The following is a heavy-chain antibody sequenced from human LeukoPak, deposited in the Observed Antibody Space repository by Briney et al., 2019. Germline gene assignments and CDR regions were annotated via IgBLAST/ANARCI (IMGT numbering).Heavy chain of an antibody. CDR3: ARIDYYDSSGSPNWFDP. CDR2: MNPNSGNT. CDR1: GYTFTSYD. J-gene: IGHJ5*02. D-gene: IGHD3-22*01. V-gene: IGHV1-8*03. Sequence: ASVKASCKASGYTFTSYDINWVRQATGQGLEWMGWMNPNSGNTGYAQKFQGRVTLTRDISISTAYMELSNLQSEDSAVYYCARIDYYDSSGSPNWFDPWGQGTLVTVSS.